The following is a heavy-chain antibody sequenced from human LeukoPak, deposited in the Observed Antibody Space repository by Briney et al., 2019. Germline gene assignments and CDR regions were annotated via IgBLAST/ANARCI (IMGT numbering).Heavy chain of an antibody. V-gene: IGHV3-23*01. CDR3: AKDRLFLDAFDI. D-gene: IGHD2-21*02. Sequence: GGSLRLSCAASGFTFSSYAMSWVRQAPGKGLEWVSAISGSGGSTYYADSVKGRFTISRNNSKNTLYLQMNSLRAEDTAVYYCAKDRLFLDAFDIWGQGTMVTVSS. CDR2: ISGSGGST. J-gene: IGHJ3*02. CDR1: GFTFSSYA.